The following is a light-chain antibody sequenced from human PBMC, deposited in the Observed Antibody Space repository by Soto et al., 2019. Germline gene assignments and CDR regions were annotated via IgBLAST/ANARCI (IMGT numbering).Light chain of an antibody. CDR3: QESYSPPIP. CDR1: QSISSW. CDR2: QAS. V-gene: IGKV1-5*03. J-gene: IGKJ5*01. Sequence: EIRVNKSGSAPSTERGERVTITCPASQSISSWLAWYQQKPGNAPKLLIYQASILESGVPSRFGGTRSGTEFTLTISSLPPDDLAPSYCQESYSPPIPSAQGTRLEI.